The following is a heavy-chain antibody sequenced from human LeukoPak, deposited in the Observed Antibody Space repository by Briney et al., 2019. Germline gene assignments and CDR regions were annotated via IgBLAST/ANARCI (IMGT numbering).Heavy chain of an antibody. Sequence: ASVKVSCKAAGYTFTSYGISWVRQAPGQGLEWMGWISAYNGNTNYAQKLQGRVTMTTDTPTSTAYMELRSLRSDDTAVYYCASGPLGEMATPGWFDPWGQGTLVTVSS. CDR1: GYTFTSYG. CDR2: ISAYNGNT. J-gene: IGHJ5*02. CDR3: ASGPLGEMATPGWFDP. D-gene: IGHD5-24*01. V-gene: IGHV1-18*01.